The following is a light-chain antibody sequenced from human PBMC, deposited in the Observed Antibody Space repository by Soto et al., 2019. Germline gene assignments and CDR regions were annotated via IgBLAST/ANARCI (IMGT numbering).Light chain of an antibody. CDR3: LQLKSYPLT. V-gene: IGKV1-9*01. Sequence: DIPLTQVPSLPPASIGGRGTITFRASQGIGSDLAWYQQNPGKVPKLLIYGAFTLQSGVPSRFSGSGSGAEFTLTISSLQPEDFTTYYCLQLKSYPLTFGGGTKVDIK. CDR2: GAF. CDR1: QGIGSD. J-gene: IGKJ4*01.